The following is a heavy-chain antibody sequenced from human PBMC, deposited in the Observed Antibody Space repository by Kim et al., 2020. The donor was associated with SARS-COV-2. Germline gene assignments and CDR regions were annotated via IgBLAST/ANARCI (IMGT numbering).Heavy chain of an antibody. Sequence: SETLSLTCIVSSDSFSAYYWSWIRQIPGKRLEWIGYIFYSGGTNYNPSLKSRATISWDTSRNQFSLDLTSLTQADTAVYYCARSEGRASWHQFDYWGQG. V-gene: IGHV4-59*01. J-gene: IGHJ4*02. CDR1: SDSFSAYY. CDR2: IFYSGGT. CDR3: ARSEGRASWHQFDY.